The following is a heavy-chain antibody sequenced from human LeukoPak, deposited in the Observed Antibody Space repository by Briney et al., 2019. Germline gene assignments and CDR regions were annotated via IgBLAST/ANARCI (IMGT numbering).Heavy chain of an antibody. V-gene: IGHV3-53*01. CDR2: IYSGGST. CDR3: ARGPWGIVGGDGAFDI. CDR1: GFTVSSNY. D-gene: IGHD2-21*02. J-gene: IGHJ3*02. Sequence: GGSLRLSCAASGFTVSSNYMSWIRQAPGRGLEWVSIIYSGGSTYYADSVKGRFTISRDNSKNTLYLQMNSLRADDMAVYYCARGPWGIVGGDGAFDIWGQGTMVTVSS.